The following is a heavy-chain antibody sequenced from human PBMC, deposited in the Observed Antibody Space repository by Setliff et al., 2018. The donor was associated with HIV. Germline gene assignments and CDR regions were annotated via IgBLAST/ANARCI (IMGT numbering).Heavy chain of an antibody. J-gene: IGHJ6*03. CDR2: INHSGST. Sequence: SETLSLTCAVFGGSFSGYYWSWIRQPPGKGLEWIGEINHSGSTHYNPSLKSRFTISVDTSKNQFSLKLSSVTAADTAVYYCARDRSNWNYGKNYMDVWGKGTTVTVSS. CDR3: ARDRSNWNYGKNYMDV. D-gene: IGHD1-7*01. CDR1: GGSFSGYY. V-gene: IGHV4-34*01.